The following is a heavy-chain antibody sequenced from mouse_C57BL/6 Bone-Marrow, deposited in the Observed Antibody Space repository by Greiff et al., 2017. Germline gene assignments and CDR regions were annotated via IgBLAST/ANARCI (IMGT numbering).Heavy chain of an antibody. CDR2: IRSKRSNYAT. J-gene: IGHJ1*03. Sequence: EVQLVESGGGLVQPKGSLKLSCAASGFTFNTYAMHWVRQAPGKGLEWVARIRSKRSNYATYYADSVKDRFTISRDDSQSMLYLQMNNLKTEDTAMYYCVRGRGGGSSFDWYFDVWGTGTTVTVSS. V-gene: IGHV10-3*01. D-gene: IGHD1-1*01. CDR1: GFTFNTYA. CDR3: VRGRGGGSSFDWYFDV.